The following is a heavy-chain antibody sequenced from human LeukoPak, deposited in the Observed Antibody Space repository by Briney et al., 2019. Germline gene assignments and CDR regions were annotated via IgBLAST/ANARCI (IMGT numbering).Heavy chain of an antibody. J-gene: IGHJ4*02. Sequence: PSETLSLTCTVSGGSISSSSYYWGWIRQPPGKGLEWIGSIYYSGGTYYNPSLKSRVTISVDTSKNQFSLKLSSVTAADTAVYYCASHKGITGIYFDYWGQGTLVTVSS. CDR3: ASHKGITGIYFDY. CDR1: GGSISSSSYY. D-gene: IGHD1-20*01. V-gene: IGHV4-39*01. CDR2: IYYSGGT.